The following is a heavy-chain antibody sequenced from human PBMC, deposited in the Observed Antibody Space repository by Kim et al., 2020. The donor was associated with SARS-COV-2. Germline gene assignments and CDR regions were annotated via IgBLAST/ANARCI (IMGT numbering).Heavy chain of an antibody. J-gene: IGHJ1*01. CDR3: ARWQNGGPAEYFQL. D-gene: IGHD2-8*01. V-gene: IGHV3-48*02. Sequence: GGSLRLSCAASGMTFSDFSFNWVRQAPGKGLDWVSYIGATAATIYYADSVKGRFTISRYNDKNSLYLEMNSLRDEDSAVYHCARWQNGGPAEYFQLWGQGTGVPVLS. CDR2: IGATAATI. CDR1: GMTFSDFS.